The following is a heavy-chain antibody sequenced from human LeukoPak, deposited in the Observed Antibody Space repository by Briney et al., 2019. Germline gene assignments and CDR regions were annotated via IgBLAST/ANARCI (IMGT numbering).Heavy chain of an antibody. Sequence: ASVKVSCKASGYTFTSYGISWVRQAPGQGLEWMGWISAYNGNTNYAQKLQGRVTMTTDTSTSTAYMELRSLRSDDTAVYYCARVLHYYDSSGFYLWGQGTLVTVSS. CDR2: ISAYNGNT. CDR1: GYTFTSYG. CDR3: ARVLHYYDSSGFYL. J-gene: IGHJ4*02. V-gene: IGHV1-18*01. D-gene: IGHD3-22*01.